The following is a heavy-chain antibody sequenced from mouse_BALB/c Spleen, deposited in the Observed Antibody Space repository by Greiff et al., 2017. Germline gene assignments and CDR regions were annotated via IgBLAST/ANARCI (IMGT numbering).Heavy chain of an antibody. CDR2: IRSKSNNYAT. J-gene: IGHJ4*01. Sequence: DVHLVESGGGLVQPKGSLKLSCAASGFTFNTYAMNWVRQAPGKGLEWVARIRSKSNNYATYYADSVKDRFTISRDDSQSMLYLQMNNLKTEDTAMYYCVRHPDLAMDYWGQGTSVTVSS. CDR1: GFTFNTYA. CDR3: VRHPDLAMDY. V-gene: IGHV10-1*02.